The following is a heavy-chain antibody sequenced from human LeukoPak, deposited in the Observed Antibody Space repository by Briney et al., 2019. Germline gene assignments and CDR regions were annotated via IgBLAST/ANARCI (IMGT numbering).Heavy chain of an antibody. CDR1: GFTFSSYA. Sequence: PGGSLRLSCGASGFTFSSYAMHWVRQTPGKGLQWVSVIGGSGDTTYYADFVKGRFTISRDNSRNTVYLQMNSLTAEDTAIYYCATDLPPETIMDAFDVWGQGTMVTVSS. D-gene: IGHD1-7*01. J-gene: IGHJ3*01. CDR3: ATDLPPETIMDAFDV. V-gene: IGHV3-23*01. CDR2: IGGSGDTT.